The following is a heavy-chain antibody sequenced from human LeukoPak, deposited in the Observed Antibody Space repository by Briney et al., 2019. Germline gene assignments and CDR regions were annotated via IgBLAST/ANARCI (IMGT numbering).Heavy chain of an antibody. CDR3: AKDDGGSNYFDY. J-gene: IGHJ4*02. CDR2: IRYDGSIK. CDR1: GFTFSSYG. D-gene: IGHD4-23*01. V-gene: IGHV3-30*02. Sequence: PGRSLRLSCAASGFTFSSYGMHWVRQAPGKGLEWVAFIRYDGSIKYYADSMKARFTISRDNSKNTLYLQMNSLRAEDTAVYYCAKDDGGSNYFDYWGQGTLVTVSS.